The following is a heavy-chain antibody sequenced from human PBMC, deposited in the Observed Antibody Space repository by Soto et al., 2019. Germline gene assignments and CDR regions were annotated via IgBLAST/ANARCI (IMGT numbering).Heavy chain of an antibody. Sequence: QVQLVQSGAEVKKPGASVKVSCKASGYTFTSYGITWVRQAPGQGLEWMGWISAYNGNTNYAQKLQGTVTITTDSSTSTPYLELRSLRSDDTAVYYCASWLRSRYGMDVWGQGTTVTVSS. CDR2: ISAYNGNT. CDR1: GYTFTSYG. V-gene: IGHV1-18*01. J-gene: IGHJ6*02. CDR3: ASWLRSRYGMDV. D-gene: IGHD5-12*01.